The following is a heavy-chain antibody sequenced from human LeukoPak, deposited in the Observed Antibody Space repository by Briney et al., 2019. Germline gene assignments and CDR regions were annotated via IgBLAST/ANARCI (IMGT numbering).Heavy chain of an antibody. D-gene: IGHD1-20*01. V-gene: IGHV1-69*05. Sequence: GASVKVSCKASGGTFSSYAISWVRQAPGQGLEWMGGIIPIFGTANYAQKCQGRATITTDESTSTAYMELSSLRSEDTAVYYCARARGITGTLYYFDYWGQGTLVTVSS. CDR3: ARARGITGTLYYFDY. J-gene: IGHJ4*02. CDR1: GGTFSSYA. CDR2: IIPIFGTA.